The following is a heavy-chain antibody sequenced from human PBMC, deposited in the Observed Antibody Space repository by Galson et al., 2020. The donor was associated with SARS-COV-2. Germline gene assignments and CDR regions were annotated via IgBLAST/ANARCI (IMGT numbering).Heavy chain of an antibody. D-gene: IGHD6-6*01. Sequence: GESLKISCAASGFTFSSYAMHWVRQAPGKGLEWVAVISYDGSNKYYADSVKGRFTISRDNSKNTLYLQMNSLRAEDTAVYYCARDRDSSSLIDAFDIWGQGTMVTVSS. CDR2: ISYDGSNK. V-gene: IGHV3-30*01. CDR3: ARDRDSSSLIDAFDI. CDR1: GFTFSSYA. J-gene: IGHJ3*02.